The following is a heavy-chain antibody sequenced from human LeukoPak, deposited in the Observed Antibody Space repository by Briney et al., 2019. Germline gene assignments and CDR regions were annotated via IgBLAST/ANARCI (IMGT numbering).Heavy chain of an antibody. V-gene: IGHV4-34*01. Sequence: SETLSLTCTVSGGSISSYYWTWIRQPPGKGLEWIGEINHSGSTDYNPSLKSRVTISVDTSKNQFSLKLNSVTAADTAVYYCARGQLRLSNWGQGSLVIVSS. CDR2: INHSGST. J-gene: IGHJ4*02. CDR3: ARGQLRLSN. CDR1: GGSISSYY. D-gene: IGHD6-25*01.